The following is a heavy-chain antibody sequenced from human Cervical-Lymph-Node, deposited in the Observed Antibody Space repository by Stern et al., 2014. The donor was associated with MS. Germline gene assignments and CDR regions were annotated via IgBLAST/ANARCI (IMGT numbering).Heavy chain of an antibody. CDR3: ARGGGLVGYFDY. CDR1: GDTFSSYA. V-gene: IGHV1-69*06. D-gene: IGHD1-26*01. CDR2: ITPVFGTT. Sequence: QVQLLHPGAEVKKPGSSVKVSCKASGDTFSSYAINWVRQVPGQGLEWMGGITPVFGTTNYAQKFQGRVTITADKSTNTAYMELMTLRSEDTAVYYCARGGGLVGYFDYWGQGTLVSVSS. J-gene: IGHJ4*02.